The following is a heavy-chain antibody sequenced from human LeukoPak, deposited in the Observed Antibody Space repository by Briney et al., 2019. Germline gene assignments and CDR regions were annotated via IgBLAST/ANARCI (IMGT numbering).Heavy chain of an antibody. CDR3: ARDLERSYPDY. J-gene: IGHJ4*02. CDR1: VYTLTVYY. Sequence: GASVKVSCKASVYTLTVYYMHCVRQAPGQGLEWMGWINPNSGGTNYAQKFQGWVTMTRDTSISTAYMELSRLRSDDTAVYYCARDLERSYPDYWGQGTLVTVSS. CDR2: INPNSGGT. D-gene: IGHD1-1*01. V-gene: IGHV1-2*04.